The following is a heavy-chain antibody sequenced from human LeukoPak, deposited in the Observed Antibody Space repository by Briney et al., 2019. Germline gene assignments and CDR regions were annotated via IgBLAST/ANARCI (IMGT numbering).Heavy chain of an antibody. CDR3: ARWYGPGRGDY. J-gene: IGHJ4*02. V-gene: IGHV5-51*01. CDR1: GFSLTIYW. D-gene: IGHD3-10*01. Sequence: GESLKIFCKGSGFSLTIYWIGRVRQMPGKGLEWRGILYPGDSDTRYSPCFQGQVTMSADKSISTAYLQWSSLKASDTAMYYCARWYGPGRGDYWGQGALVTVCS. CDR2: LYPGDSDT.